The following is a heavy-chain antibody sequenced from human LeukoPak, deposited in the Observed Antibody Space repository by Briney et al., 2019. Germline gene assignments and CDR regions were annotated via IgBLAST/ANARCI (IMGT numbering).Heavy chain of an antibody. CDR1: GGSFSGYY. CDR2: INHSGST. CDR3: ARYYDRSGYWSTPHFDY. Sequence: PSETLSLTCAVYGGSFSGYYWSWIRQPPGKGLEWIGEINHSGSTSYNPSLKSRVTISVDTSKNQFSLKLSSVTAADTAVYYCARYYDRSGYWSTPHFDYWGQGTLVTVSS. D-gene: IGHD3-22*01. J-gene: IGHJ4*02. V-gene: IGHV4-34*01.